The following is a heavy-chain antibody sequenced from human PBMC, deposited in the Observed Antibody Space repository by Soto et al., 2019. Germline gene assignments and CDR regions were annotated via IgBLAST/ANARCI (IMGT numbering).Heavy chain of an antibody. CDR1: GYTFTVYP. D-gene: IGHD6-13*01. Sequence: GASVKVSCKASGYTFTVYPIHWVRQAPGQRLEWMGWISAANTNTKYSQKFQGRVTFTSDTFASTAYMELSYLTSEDTAVYYCARDSSWADFWGQGTLVTVSS. CDR3: ARDSSWADF. J-gene: IGHJ4*02. V-gene: IGHV1-3*01. CDR2: ISAANTNT.